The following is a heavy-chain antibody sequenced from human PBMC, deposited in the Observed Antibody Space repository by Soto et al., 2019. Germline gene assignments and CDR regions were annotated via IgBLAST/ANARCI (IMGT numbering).Heavy chain of an antibody. V-gene: IGHV2-5*02. D-gene: IGHD3-10*02. CDR3: AHVFTSLAPFDS. CDR1: GFSLSTSGVG. Sequence: QITLKESGPTLVKPTQTLTLTCTFSGFSLSTSGVGVGWIRQPPGKALEWLGFIHWDEDKRYSPSLKSRLTITKDTSKSQVVLTMTNMDPVDTATYYCAHVFTSLAPFDSWGQGTLVTVSA. J-gene: IGHJ4*02. CDR2: IHWDEDK.